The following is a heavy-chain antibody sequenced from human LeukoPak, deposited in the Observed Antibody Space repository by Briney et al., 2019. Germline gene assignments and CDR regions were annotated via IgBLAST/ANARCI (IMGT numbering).Heavy chain of an antibody. V-gene: IGHV4-39*01. D-gene: IGHD1-7*01. CDR1: GGSISSSSYY. CDR2: IYYSGST. CDR3: ARGRNWNLHFDY. Sequence: SETLSLTCTVSGGSISSSSYYWGWIRQPPGKGLEWIGNIYYSGSTYYNPSLKSRVTISVDTFKNQFSLKLSSVTAADTAVYYCARGRNWNLHFDYWGQGTLVTVSS. J-gene: IGHJ4*02.